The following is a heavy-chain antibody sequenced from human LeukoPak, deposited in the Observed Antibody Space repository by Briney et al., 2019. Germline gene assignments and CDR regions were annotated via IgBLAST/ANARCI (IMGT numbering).Heavy chain of an antibody. J-gene: IGHJ3*02. CDR1: GFTFSSYS. V-gene: IGHV3-21*01. Sequence: GGSLRLSCAASGFTFSSYSMNWVRQAPGKGLEWVSSISSSSSYIYYADSVKGRFTISRDNAKNSLYLQMDSLGAEDTAVYYCAREGGYGDTTAALDIWGQGTMVTVSS. D-gene: IGHD4-17*01. CDR3: AREGGYGDTTAALDI. CDR2: ISSSSSYI.